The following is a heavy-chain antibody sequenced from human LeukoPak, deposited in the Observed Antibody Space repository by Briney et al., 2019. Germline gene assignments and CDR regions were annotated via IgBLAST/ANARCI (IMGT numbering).Heavy chain of an antibody. V-gene: IGHV3-66*01. J-gene: IGHJ4*02. Sequence: GGSLRLSCAASGFTVSSNYMSWVRQAPGKGLEWVSVIYSGGSTYYADSVKGRFTISRDNSKNTLYLQMNSLRAEDTAVYYCARDPIAAAGYYRGQGTLVTVSS. D-gene: IGHD6-13*01. CDR2: IYSGGST. CDR1: GFTVSSNY. CDR3: ARDPIAAAGYY.